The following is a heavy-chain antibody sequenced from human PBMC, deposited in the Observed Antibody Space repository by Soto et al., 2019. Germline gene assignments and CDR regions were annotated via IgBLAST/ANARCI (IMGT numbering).Heavy chain of an antibody. CDR3: ARDREIAARPDAFDI. D-gene: IGHD6-6*01. Sequence: GGSLRLSCAASGFTFSSYSMNWVRQAPGKGLEWVSSISSSSTIYYADSVKGRFTISRDNAKNSLYLQMNSLRDEDTAVYYCARDREIAARPDAFDIWGQGTMVTVSS. CDR1: GFTFSSYS. CDR2: ISSSSTI. V-gene: IGHV3-48*02. J-gene: IGHJ3*02.